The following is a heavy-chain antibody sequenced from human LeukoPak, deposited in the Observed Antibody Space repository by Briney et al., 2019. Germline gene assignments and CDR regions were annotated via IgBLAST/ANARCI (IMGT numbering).Heavy chain of an antibody. CDR1: GFTFSSYW. CDR3: GREVPGGTTSLDY. D-gene: IGHD1-7*01. Sequence: QSGGSLRLSCAASGFTFSSYWMSWIRQAPGKGLEWVANIKEDGSDKNYVDSVRGRFTISRDNAKNALYLQMNSLRAEDTAVYYCGREVPGGTTSLDYWGQGTLVTVSS. J-gene: IGHJ4*02. V-gene: IGHV3-7*04. CDR2: IKEDGSDK.